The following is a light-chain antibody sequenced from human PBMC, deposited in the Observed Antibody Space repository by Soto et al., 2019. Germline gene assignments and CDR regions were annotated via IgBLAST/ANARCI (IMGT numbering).Light chain of an antibody. Sequence: QSVLTQPPAASGSPGQSVTISCTGTSSDVGKYDYVSWFQHHPGKAPKLIIYEVSKRPSGVPDRFSGSKSGSTASLTVSGPQTEDEADYYCNSYVPGSNVFGTGNKVTVL. V-gene: IGLV2-8*01. CDR3: NSYVPGSNV. J-gene: IGLJ1*01. CDR1: SSDVGKYDY. CDR2: EVS.